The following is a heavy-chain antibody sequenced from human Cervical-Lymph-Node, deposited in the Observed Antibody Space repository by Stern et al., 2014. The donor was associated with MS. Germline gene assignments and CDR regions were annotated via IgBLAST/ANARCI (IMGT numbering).Heavy chain of an antibody. CDR1: GFTFSSSG. V-gene: IGHV3-33*01. Sequence: QVQLVESGGGVVQPGRSLRLSCAASGFTFSSSGMHWVRQAPGKGLEWLASIWYDVSNRYYADSVKGRFTISRDNSKNTLYLQMNSLRAEDTAVYYCAREGGNTAEYFQHWGQGTLVTVSS. J-gene: IGHJ1*01. CDR3: AREGGNTAEYFQH. CDR2: IWYDVSNR. D-gene: IGHD4-23*01.